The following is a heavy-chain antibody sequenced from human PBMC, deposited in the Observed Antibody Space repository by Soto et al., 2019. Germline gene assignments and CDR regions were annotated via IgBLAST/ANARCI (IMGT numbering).Heavy chain of an antibody. CDR1: GYTFTSYD. Sequence: ASVKVSCKASGYTFTSYDINWVRQATGQGLEWMGWMNPNSGNTGYAQKFQGRVTMTRNTSISTAYMELSSLRSEDTAMYYCARINYDIWSGYRPFDYWSQGTLDTVSS. V-gene: IGHV1-8*01. CDR2: MNPNSGNT. J-gene: IGHJ4*02. D-gene: IGHD3-3*01. CDR3: ARINYDIWSGYRPFDY.